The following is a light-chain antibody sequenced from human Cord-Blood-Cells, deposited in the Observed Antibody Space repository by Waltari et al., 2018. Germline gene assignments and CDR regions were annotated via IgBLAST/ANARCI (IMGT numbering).Light chain of an antibody. CDR1: KLGDKY. Sequence: SYELTQPPSVSVSPGQTASLTCSGDKLGDKYACWYQQKPGQSPVLVIYQDSKRPSGMPERLSCSSYGNTATLTISGTQAMDEADDYCQAWDSSTAVFGGGTKLTVL. J-gene: IGLJ2*01. CDR3: QAWDSSTAV. V-gene: IGLV3-1*01. CDR2: QDS.